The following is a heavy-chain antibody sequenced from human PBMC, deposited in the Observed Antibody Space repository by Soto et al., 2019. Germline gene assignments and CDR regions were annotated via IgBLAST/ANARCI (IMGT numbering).Heavy chain of an antibody. J-gene: IGHJ4*01. Sequence: EVQLLESGGGLVQPGGSLRLSCAASGFTFSSYAMSWVRQAPWKGLEWVSAISGSGGSTYYADSVKGRFTISRHISKNTLYLQMNSLRAEDTAVYYCAKDLITIFEYYFDYWCHGTLVTVAS. D-gene: IGHD3-3*01. CDR1: GFTFSSYA. V-gene: IGHV3-23*01. CDR3: AKDLITIFEYYFDY. CDR2: ISGSGGST.